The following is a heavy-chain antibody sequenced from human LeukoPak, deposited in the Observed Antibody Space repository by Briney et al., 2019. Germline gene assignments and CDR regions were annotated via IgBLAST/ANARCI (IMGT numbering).Heavy chain of an antibody. CDR3: ARTSGIAADFDY. CDR1: GGSISSYY. CDR2: IYYSGST. Sequence: SETLSLTCTVSGGSISSYYWSWIRQPPGKGLEWIGYIYYSGSTNYNPSPKSRVTISVDTSKNQFSLKLSSVTAADTAVYYCARTSGIAADFDYWGQGTLVTVSS. D-gene: IGHD6-13*01. J-gene: IGHJ4*02. V-gene: IGHV4-59*01.